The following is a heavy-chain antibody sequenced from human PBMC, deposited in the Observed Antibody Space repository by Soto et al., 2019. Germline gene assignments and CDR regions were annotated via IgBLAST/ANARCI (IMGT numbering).Heavy chain of an antibody. CDR2: IIPIFGTA. CDR3: ARDINYSDSSRPKYGMDV. J-gene: IGHJ6*02. V-gene: IGHV1-69*06. CDR1: GGTFSSYA. D-gene: IGHD3-22*01. Sequence: QVQLVQSGAEVKKPGSSVKVSCKASGGTFSSYAISWVRQAPGQGLEWMVGIIPIFGTANYAQKFHGRVTITADKSTSTAYMELSSLRSEDTAVYYCARDINYSDSSRPKYGMDVWGQGSTVTVSS.